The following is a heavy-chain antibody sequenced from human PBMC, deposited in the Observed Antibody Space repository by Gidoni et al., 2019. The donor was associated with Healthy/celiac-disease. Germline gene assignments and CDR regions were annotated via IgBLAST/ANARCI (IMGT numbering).Heavy chain of an antibody. D-gene: IGHD3-3*02. J-gene: IGHJ4*02. V-gene: IGHV2-5*02. CDR3: AHSPQGDRAIYYVDY. Sequence: QITLKESGPTLVKPTQTLTLTCTFSGFSLSTRGVAGGWIRQPPGKALEWLAIIYWDDDKRYSPSLKSRLTITKDTSKNQVVLTMTNMDPVDTATYYCAHSPQGDRAIYYVDYWGQGTLVTVSS. CDR2: IYWDDDK. CDR1: GFSLSTRGVA.